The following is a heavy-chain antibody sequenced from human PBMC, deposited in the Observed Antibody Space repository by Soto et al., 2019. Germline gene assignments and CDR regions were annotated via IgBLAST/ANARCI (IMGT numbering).Heavy chain of an antibody. V-gene: IGHV4-39*01. CDR1: GGSISSSSYY. D-gene: IGHD5-18*01. CDR3: ASEKQLSPSEPGWFDP. Sequence: SETLSLTCTVSGGSISSSSYYWGWIRQPPGKGLEWIGSIYYSGSTYYNPSLKSRVTISVDTSKNQFSLKLSSVTAADTAVYYCASEKQLSPSEPGWFDPWGQGTLVTVSS. J-gene: IGHJ5*02. CDR2: IYYSGST.